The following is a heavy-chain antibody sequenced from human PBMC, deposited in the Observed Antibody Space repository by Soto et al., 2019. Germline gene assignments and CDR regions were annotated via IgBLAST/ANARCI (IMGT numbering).Heavy chain of an antibody. CDR2: IMPVFRTP. Sequence: QVHLEQSGAEVKKPGSSVKVSCKASGGTFTSSAISWVRQAPGQGLEWMGGIMPVFRTPDYAQKFQGRVTVSEDESTSTAYMGLSGLTSDDTAVYYCARDKVRPQLGGNYYYILDVWGQGTTVTVSS. CDR1: GGTFTSSA. J-gene: IGHJ6*02. V-gene: IGHV1-69*12. D-gene: IGHD3-3*02. CDR3: ARDKVRPQLGGNYYYILDV.